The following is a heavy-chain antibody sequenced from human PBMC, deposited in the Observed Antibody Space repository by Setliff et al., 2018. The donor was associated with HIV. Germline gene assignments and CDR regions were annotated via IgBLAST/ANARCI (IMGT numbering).Heavy chain of an antibody. CDR1: GGSISTYY. D-gene: IGHD1-26*01. CDR3: MRGSGLTPGSYLGDY. CDR2: IYRSGDT. V-gene: IGHV4-4*07. Sequence: SETLSLTCTVSGGSISTYYWSWIRQPAGKGLEWIGRIYRSGDTFYNPSLKSRVTLSMDTPQNQFSLRLNSVTAADTAVYYCMRGSGLTPGSYLGDYWGQGILVTVSS. J-gene: IGHJ4*02.